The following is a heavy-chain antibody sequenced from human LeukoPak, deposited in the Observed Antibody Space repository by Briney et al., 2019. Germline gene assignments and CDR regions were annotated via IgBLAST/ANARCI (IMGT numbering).Heavy chain of an antibody. CDR3: AKPPLKIAAAGNYFDY. CDR2: IKTDGSIT. CDR1: GFSFSVYW. J-gene: IGHJ4*02. V-gene: IGHV3-74*01. D-gene: IGHD6-13*01. Sequence: PGGSLRLSCAASGFSFSVYWMHWVRQAPGKGPVWVSRIKTDGSITDYADFVRGRFTISRDNAKNTLYLQMNSLRAEDTAVYYCAKPPLKIAAAGNYFDYWGQGTLVTVSS.